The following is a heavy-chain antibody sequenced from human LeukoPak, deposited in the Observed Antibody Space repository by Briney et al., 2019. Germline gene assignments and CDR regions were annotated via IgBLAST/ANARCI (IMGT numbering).Heavy chain of an antibody. J-gene: IGHJ5*02. V-gene: IGHV3-7*01. Sequence: GGSLRLSCAASGFTFSRNWMSWVRQAPGKGLEWVANIKQDGSEKYYVDSVKGRFTISRDNAKNSLYLQMNSLRAEDTALYYCGRVEGRWLQGSRFDPWGQGTLVTVSS. D-gene: IGHD5-24*01. CDR1: GFTFSRNW. CDR3: GRVEGRWLQGSRFDP. CDR2: IKQDGSEK.